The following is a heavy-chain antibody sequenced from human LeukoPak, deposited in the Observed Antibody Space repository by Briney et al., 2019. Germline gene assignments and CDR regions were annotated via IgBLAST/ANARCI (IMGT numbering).Heavy chain of an antibody. V-gene: IGHV3-23*01. J-gene: IGHJ4*02. CDR1: GFTFSSYA. Sequence: GGSLRLSCAASGFTFSSYAMSWVRQTPGKGLEWVSAISGSGGSTYYADSVKGRFTISRDNSKNTLFLQMNSLRAEDTAFYYCASSLLTRGRGPPDYWGQGTLVTVSS. D-gene: IGHD3-16*01. CDR3: ASSLLTRGRGPPDY. CDR2: ISGSGGST.